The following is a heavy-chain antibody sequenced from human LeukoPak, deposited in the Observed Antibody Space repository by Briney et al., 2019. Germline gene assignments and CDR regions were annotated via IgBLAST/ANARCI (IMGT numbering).Heavy chain of an antibody. D-gene: IGHD3-9*01. CDR3: ARQYYDALTGFYIHFDY. Sequence: GESLKISCKGSGYSFSNYWIGWVRQMPGKGLEWMGIIWPGDSDIKYSPSFKGRVTISVDKSISTTYLQWSSLKASDTAIYYCARQYYDALTGFYIHFDYWGQGTLVTVSS. J-gene: IGHJ4*02. CDR1: GYSFSNYW. CDR2: IWPGDSDI. V-gene: IGHV5-51*01.